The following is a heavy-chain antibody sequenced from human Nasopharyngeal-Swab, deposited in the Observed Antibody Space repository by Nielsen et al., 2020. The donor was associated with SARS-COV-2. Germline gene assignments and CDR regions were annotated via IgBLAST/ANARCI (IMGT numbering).Heavy chain of an antibody. Sequence: WSRQCPGKALEWLALIDWDDDKYYSTSLRTRLTISKDTSKNPVVLTMTNMDPVDTATYYCARAQTSSWAVRYYYYMDVWGKGTTVTVSS. CDR3: ARAQTSSWAVRYYYYMDV. D-gene: IGHD6-13*01. V-gene: IGHV2-70*01. CDR2: IDWDDDK. J-gene: IGHJ6*03.